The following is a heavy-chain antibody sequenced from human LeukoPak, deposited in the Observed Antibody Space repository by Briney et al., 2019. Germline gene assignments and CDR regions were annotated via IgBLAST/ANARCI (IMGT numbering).Heavy chain of an antibody. CDR1: GFTFSSYS. D-gene: IGHD6-19*01. CDR2: ISSSSSYI. Sequence: GGSLRLSCAASGFTFSSYSMNWVRQAPGKGLEWVSSISSSSSYIYYADSVKGRFTISRDNAKNSLYLQMNSQRAEDTAVYYCARIIAVAGYDYWGQGTLLTVSS. J-gene: IGHJ4*02. CDR3: ARIIAVAGYDY. V-gene: IGHV3-21*01.